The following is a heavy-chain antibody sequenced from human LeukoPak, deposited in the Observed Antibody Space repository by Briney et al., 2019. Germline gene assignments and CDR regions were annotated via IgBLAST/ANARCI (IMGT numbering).Heavy chain of an antibody. CDR3: ARVRNYASYFDY. CDR1: GYTFSGYY. Sequence: ASVKVSCKASGYTFSGYYMHWVRQAPGQGLEWMGWINLNSGGTNDAQKFQGRVTMTRDTSISTAYMELSRLRSDDTAVYYCARVRNYASYFDYWGQGTLVTVSS. D-gene: IGHD4-11*01. V-gene: IGHV1-2*02. J-gene: IGHJ4*02. CDR2: INLNSGGT.